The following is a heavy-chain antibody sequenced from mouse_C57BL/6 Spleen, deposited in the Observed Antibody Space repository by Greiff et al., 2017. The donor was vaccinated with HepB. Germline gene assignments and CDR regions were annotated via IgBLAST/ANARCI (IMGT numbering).Heavy chain of an antibody. V-gene: IGHV1-55*01. D-gene: IGHD2-3*01. CDR1: GYTFTSYW. J-gene: IGHJ4*01. CDR2: IYPGSGST. Sequence: VQLQQPGAELVKPGASVKMSCKASGYTFTSYWITWVKQRPGQGLEWIGDIYPGSGSTNYNEKFKSKATLTVDTSSSTAYMQLSSLTSEDSAVYYCARGKGGYYPLYYAMDYWGQGTSVTVSS. CDR3: ARGKGGYYPLYYAMDY.